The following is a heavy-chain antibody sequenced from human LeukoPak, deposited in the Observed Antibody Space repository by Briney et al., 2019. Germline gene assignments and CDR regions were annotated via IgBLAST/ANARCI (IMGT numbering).Heavy chain of an antibody. D-gene: IGHD3-22*01. Sequence: VASVEVSCKASGGTFSSYAISWVRQAPGQGLEWMGGIIPIFGTANYAQKFQGRVTITTDESTSTAYMELSSLRSEDTAVYYCARGPLPYYYDSSGYYYVDFQHWGQGTLVTVSS. CDR2: IIPIFGTA. CDR1: GGTFSSYA. J-gene: IGHJ1*01. V-gene: IGHV1-69*05. CDR3: ARGPLPYYYDSSGYYYVDFQH.